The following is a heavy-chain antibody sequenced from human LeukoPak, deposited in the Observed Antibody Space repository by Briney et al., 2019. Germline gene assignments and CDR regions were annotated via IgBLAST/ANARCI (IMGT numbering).Heavy chain of an antibody. CDR2: ITPNSGGT. J-gene: IGHJ4*02. CDR1: GYTFTGQY. D-gene: IGHD3-10*01. V-gene: IGHV1-2*02. Sequence: ASVKVSCKASGYTFTGQYLHWVRQAPGQGLEWMGWITPNSGGTNYAQNFQGRVTMTRDTSITTAYMELSSLRSDDTAVYYCASGSGTYSPDYWRQGTLVTVSS. CDR3: ASGSGTYSPDY.